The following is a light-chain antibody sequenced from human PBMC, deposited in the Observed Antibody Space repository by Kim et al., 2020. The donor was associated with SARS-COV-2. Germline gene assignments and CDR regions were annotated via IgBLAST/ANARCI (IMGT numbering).Light chain of an antibody. V-gene: IGLV2-23*02. CDR1: SSDFGHFNL. J-gene: IGLJ2*01. CDR2: EVS. CDR3: CSYEAGTTSV. Sequence: QSALTQPPSASGSPGQSVTISCTATSSDFGHFNLVSWYQQHPGKAPKLIIYEVSKWTSGVSNRFSGSKSGNTASLTISGLQAEDEADYYCCSYEAGTTSVFGGGTQLTVL.